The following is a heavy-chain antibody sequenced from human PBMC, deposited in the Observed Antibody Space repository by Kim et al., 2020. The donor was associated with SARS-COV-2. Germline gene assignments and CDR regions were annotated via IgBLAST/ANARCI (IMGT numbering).Heavy chain of an antibody. V-gene: IGHV3-30*18. D-gene: IGHD1-26*01. Sequence: GGSLRLSCAASGFTFSSYGMHWVRQAPGKGLEWVAVISYDGSNKYYADSVKGRFTISRDNSKNTLYLQMNSLRADDTAVYYCAKGRGGSYYSAFDIWGQGTMVTFSS. CDR2: ISYDGSNK. CDR1: GFTFSSYG. CDR3: AKGRGGSYYSAFDI. J-gene: IGHJ3*02.